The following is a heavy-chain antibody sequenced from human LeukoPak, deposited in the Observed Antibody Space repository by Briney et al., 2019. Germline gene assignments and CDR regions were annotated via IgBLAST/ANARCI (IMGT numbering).Heavy chain of an antibody. Sequence: GGSLRLSCAASGFTFSKFGIHWVRQAPGKGLEWVAFIRYDGSNKYYADSVKGRFTISRDNSKNTLYLQLNSLRAEDTAVYYCAKDLDSSGYYYVGRAFDIWGQGTMVTVSS. J-gene: IGHJ3*02. V-gene: IGHV3-30*02. CDR3: AKDLDSSGYYYVGRAFDI. D-gene: IGHD3-22*01. CDR1: GFTFSKFG. CDR2: IRYDGSNK.